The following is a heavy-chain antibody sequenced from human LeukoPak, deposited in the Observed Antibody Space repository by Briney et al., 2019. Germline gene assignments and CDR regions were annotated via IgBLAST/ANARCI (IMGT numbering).Heavy chain of an antibody. Sequence: PSQTLSLTCTVSGGSISSGSYYWSWIRQPAGKGLEWIGRLYTSGSTNYNPSLKSRVTISIDTSKNQFSLKLSSVTAADTAVYYCAFHYYDSSGYYRDYWGQGTLVTVSS. CDR3: AFHYYDSSGYYRDY. D-gene: IGHD3-22*01. CDR2: LYTSGST. J-gene: IGHJ4*02. V-gene: IGHV4-61*02. CDR1: GGSISSGSYY.